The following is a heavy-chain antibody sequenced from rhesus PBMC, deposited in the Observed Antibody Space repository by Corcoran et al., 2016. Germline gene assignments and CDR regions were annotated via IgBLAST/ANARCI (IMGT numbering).Heavy chain of an antibody. CDR3: ASLLRKTGPPFDY. CDR2: IYGIGGVT. CDR1: GGSISGDYY. J-gene: IGHJ4*01. D-gene: IGHD2-27*01. Sequence: QVQLQESGPGLVKPSETLSLTCAVSGGSISGDYYWSWLRQPPAKGLEWIGYIYGIGGVTNSNPPLTNGVTISIDTSKTQFILKLSAVTAADTAVYYCASLLRKTGPPFDYWGQGVLVTVSS. V-gene: IGHV4-106*01.